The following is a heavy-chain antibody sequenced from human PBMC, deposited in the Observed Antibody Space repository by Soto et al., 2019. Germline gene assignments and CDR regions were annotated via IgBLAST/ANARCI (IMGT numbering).Heavy chain of an antibody. J-gene: IGHJ5*02. V-gene: IGHV4-34*01. D-gene: IGHD2-2*01. Sequence: QVQLQQWGAGLLKPSETLSLTCAVYGGSFSGYYWSWIRQPPGKGLEWMGEINHSGSTNYNPSIRSRFTISVEKSKNQFSLKLSSVTAADTAVYYCASWVVRAAMGCFDPWGQGTLVTVSS. CDR1: GGSFSGYY. CDR2: INHSGST. CDR3: ASWVVRAAMGCFDP.